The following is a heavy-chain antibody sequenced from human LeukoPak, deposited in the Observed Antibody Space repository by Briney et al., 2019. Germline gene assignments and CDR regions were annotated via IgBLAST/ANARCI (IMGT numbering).Heavy chain of an antibody. CDR3: AKELVNSSWYGDAFDI. V-gene: IGHV3-30*02. CDR2: IRYDGSNK. CDR1: GFTFSSYG. D-gene: IGHD6-13*01. J-gene: IGHJ3*02. Sequence: PGGSLRLSCAASGFTFSSYGMHWVRQAPGKGLEWVAFIRYDGSNKYYADSVKGRFTISRDNSKNTLYLQMNSLRAEDTAVYYCAKELVNSSWYGDAFDIWGQGTMVTVSS.